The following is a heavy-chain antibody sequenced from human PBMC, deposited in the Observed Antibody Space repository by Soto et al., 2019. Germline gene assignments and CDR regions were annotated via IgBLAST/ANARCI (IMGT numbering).Heavy chain of an antibody. J-gene: IGHJ4*02. V-gene: IGHV1-18*01. CDR3: ACVPDTNQPIIAGAGTASFDY. CDR2: ISAYNGNT. CDR1: GYTFTSYG. D-gene: IGHD6-19*01. Sequence: ASVKVSCKASGYTFTSYGISWVRQAPGQGLEWMGWISAYNGNTNYAQKLQGRVTMTTDTSTSTAYMELRSLRSDDTAVYYCACVPDTNQPIIAGAGTASFDYWGQGTLVTVSS.